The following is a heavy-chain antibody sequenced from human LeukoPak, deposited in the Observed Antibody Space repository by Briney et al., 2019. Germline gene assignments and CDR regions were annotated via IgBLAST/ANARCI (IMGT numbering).Heavy chain of an antibody. CDR1: GGSFSGYY. CDR3: ARGRGYGYGFFFDY. CDR2: INHSGST. D-gene: IGHD5-18*01. Sequence: PSETLSLTCAVYGGSFSGYYWSWIRQPPGKGLEWIGEINHSGSTNYNPSLKSRVTISVDTSKNQFSLKLSSVTAADTAVYYCARGRGYGYGFFFDYWGQGTLVTVSS. J-gene: IGHJ4*02. V-gene: IGHV4-34*01.